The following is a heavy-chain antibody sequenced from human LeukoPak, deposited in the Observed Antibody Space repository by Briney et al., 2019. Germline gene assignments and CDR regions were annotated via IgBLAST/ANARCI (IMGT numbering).Heavy chain of an antibody. Sequence: PSASLSLTCAVYGGSFSDYYWGSIRQPPGKGLEWIGEISPSGSTNYSPSLKSRVTMSVDTSKNQFSLKLSSVTAADTAVYFCARVGYSYVINDWSRTGLGAYPTKYHYHMDVWDKGTTVTVSS. CDR2: ISPSGST. CDR3: ARVGYSYVINDWSRTGLGAYPTKYHYHMDV. CDR1: GGSFSDYY. J-gene: IGHJ6*03. V-gene: IGHV4-34*01. D-gene: IGHD5-18*01.